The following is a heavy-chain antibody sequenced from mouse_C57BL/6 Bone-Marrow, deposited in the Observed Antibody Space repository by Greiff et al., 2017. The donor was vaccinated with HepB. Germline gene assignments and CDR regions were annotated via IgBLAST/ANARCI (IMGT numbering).Heavy chain of an antibody. CDR3: ASGTGTWFAY. D-gene: IGHD4-1*01. Sequence: EVNLVESGGGLVQPGGSLKLSCAASGFTFSDYGMAWVRQAPRKGPEWVAFISNLAYSIYYADTVTGRFTISRENAKNTLYLEMSSLRSEDTAMYYCASGTGTWFAYWGQGTLVTVSA. V-gene: IGHV5-15*01. CDR1: GFTFSDYG. CDR2: ISNLAYSI. J-gene: IGHJ3*01.